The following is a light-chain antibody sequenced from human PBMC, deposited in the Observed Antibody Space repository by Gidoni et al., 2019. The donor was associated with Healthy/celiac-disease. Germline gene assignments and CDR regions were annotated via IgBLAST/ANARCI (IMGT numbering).Light chain of an antibody. CDR1: SSDVGSYNL. J-gene: IGLJ1*01. CDR3: CSYAGSSTLV. Sequence: QSALTQPASVSGSPGQSITISCTGTSSDVGSYNLVSWYQPHPGKAPNLMIYEGSKRPSGVSNRFSGSKSGNTASLTISGLQAEDEADYYCCSYAGSSTLVFGTGTKVTVL. CDR2: EGS. V-gene: IGLV2-23*01.